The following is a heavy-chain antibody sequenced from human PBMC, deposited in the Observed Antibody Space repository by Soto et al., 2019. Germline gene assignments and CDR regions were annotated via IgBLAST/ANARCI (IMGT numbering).Heavy chain of an antibody. V-gene: IGHV1-69*13. CDR1: GGTFSSYA. CDR3: ARDRDCSGGSCYSGDPRAFDI. D-gene: IGHD2-15*01. J-gene: IGHJ3*02. Sequence: SVKVSWKASGGTFSSYAISWVRQAPGQGLEWMGGIIPIFGTANYAQKFQGRVTITADESTSTAYMELSSLRSEDTAVYYCARDRDCSGGSCYSGDPRAFDIWGQGTMVTVSS. CDR2: IIPIFGTA.